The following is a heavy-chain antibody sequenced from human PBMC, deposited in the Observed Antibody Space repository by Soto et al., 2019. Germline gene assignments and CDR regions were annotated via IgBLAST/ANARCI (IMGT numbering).Heavy chain of an antibody. Sequence: PSETLSLTCAVSGRSFSGYYWSWIRLSPGKGLEWIGDINHSGGTNYNPSLKSRVTISGDTSRSQFSLRLSSVTAADTAVYYCTRGLPLSGNFWNSYYYFDSWGLGTLVTVSS. V-gene: IGHV4-34*01. D-gene: IGHD7-27*01. CDR3: TRGLPLSGNFWNSYYYFDS. CDR2: INHSGGT. J-gene: IGHJ4*02. CDR1: GRSFSGYY.